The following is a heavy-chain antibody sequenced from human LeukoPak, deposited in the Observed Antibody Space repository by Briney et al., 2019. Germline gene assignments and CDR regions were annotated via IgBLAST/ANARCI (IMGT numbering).Heavy chain of an antibody. CDR1: GFTFNNYN. CDR3: AKYAGAGAYDRHNEFDS. V-gene: IGHV3-21*01. CDR2: ITSSGTYI. Sequence: PGGSLKLSCATSGFTFNNYNMNWVRRAPGRALEWVSSITSSGTYIFYADSVKGRFTISRDNAKNSLYLQMNSLRPEDTAVYYCAKYAGAGAYDRHNEFDSWGQGTLVTVSS. D-gene: IGHD3-22*01. J-gene: IGHJ4*02.